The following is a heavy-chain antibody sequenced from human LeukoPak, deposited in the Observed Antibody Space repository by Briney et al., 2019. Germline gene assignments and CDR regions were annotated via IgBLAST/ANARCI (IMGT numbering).Heavy chain of an antibody. D-gene: IGHD6-13*01. CDR3: ASTESSSLFDF. Sequence: ASVKVSCKASGYTFTSYYLHWVRQAPGQGLEWMGVINPSGDSTSYAQKFQGRVTMSRDTSTSTVYMELSSLRSEDAAVYYCASTESSSLFDFWGQGTLVTVSS. CDR2: INPSGDST. V-gene: IGHV1-46*01. J-gene: IGHJ4*02. CDR1: GYTFTSYY.